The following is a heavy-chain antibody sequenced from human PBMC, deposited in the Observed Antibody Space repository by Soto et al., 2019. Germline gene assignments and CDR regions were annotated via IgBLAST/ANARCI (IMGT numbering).Heavy chain of an antibody. CDR1: GGTFRSYA. D-gene: IGHD4-17*01. CDR3: ARWGYGGNSGDYYYGMDV. Sequence: SSVKVSCKASGGTFRSYAISWVRQAPGQGLEWMGGIIPIFGTANYAQKFQGRVTITADKSTSTAYMELSSLRSEDTAVYYCARWGYGGNSGDYYYGMDVWGQGTTVTVSS. V-gene: IGHV1-69*06. CDR2: IIPIFGTA. J-gene: IGHJ6*02.